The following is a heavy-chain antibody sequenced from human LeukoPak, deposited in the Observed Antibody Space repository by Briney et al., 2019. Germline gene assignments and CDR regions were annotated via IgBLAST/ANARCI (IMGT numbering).Heavy chain of an antibody. CDR2: ISDSGYT. Sequence: PSETLSLTCTVSGDSISSGDYYWSWLRQHPGKGLEWIGYISDSGYTYYNPSLKNRVAISADTSKNQFSLNLSSVTAADTAVYYCARGYYDNISWFDPWGQGTLVTVSS. D-gene: IGHD3-22*01. J-gene: IGHJ5*02. V-gene: IGHV4-31*03. CDR1: GDSISSGDYY. CDR3: ARGYYDNISWFDP.